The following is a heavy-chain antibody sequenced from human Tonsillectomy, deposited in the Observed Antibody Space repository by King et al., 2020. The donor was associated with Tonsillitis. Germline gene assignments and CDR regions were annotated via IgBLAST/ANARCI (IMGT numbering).Heavy chain of an antibody. Sequence: EVQLVESGGGLVQPGRSLRLSCAASGFTFDDYAMHWVRQALGKGLEWVSSISWNSGSIGYADSVKGRFTISRDNAKNSLYLQMNSLRAEDTALYYCAKGGMTTVTTVDYWGQGTLVTVSS. CDR3: AKGGMTTVTTVDY. CDR1: GFTFDDYA. J-gene: IGHJ4*02. D-gene: IGHD4-17*01. CDR2: ISWNSGSI. V-gene: IGHV3-9*01.